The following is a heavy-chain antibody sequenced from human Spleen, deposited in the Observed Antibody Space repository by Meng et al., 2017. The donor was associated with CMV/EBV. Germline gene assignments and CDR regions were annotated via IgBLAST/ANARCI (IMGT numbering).Heavy chain of an antibody. Sequence: GESLKIHFAASGFTFSSYWMSWVRQAPGKGLEWVSYISSSGRTIYYEDSMKGRFTISRDNAKNSLYLQMNSLRAEDTAVYYCASGSRVAGTIDYWGQGTLVTVSS. V-gene: IGHV3-48*04. D-gene: IGHD6-19*01. CDR1: GFTFSSYW. CDR3: ASGSRVAGTIDY. CDR2: ISSSGRTI. J-gene: IGHJ4*02.